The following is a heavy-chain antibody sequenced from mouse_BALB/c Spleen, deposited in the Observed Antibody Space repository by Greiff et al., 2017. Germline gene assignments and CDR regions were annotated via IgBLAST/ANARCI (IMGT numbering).Heavy chain of an antibody. CDR1: GFTFSSYG. Sequence: EVKLVESGGDLVKPGGSLKLSCAASGFTFSSYGMSWVRQTPDKRLEWVATISSGGSYTYYPDSVKGRFTISRDNAKNTLYLQMSSLKSEDTAMYYCARHPAGFDYWGQGTTLTVSS. V-gene: IGHV5-6*01. J-gene: IGHJ2*01. CDR2: ISSGGSYT. CDR3: ARHPAGFDY.